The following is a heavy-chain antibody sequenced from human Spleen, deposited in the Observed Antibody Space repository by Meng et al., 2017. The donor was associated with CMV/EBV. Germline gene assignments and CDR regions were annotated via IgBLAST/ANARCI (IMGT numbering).Heavy chain of an antibody. CDR1: GFTFSSYW. J-gene: IGHJ6*02. CDR3: AQGNSDDFWSGYYQRDYYYGMDV. Sequence: GESLKISCAASGFTFSSYWMSWVRQAPGKGLEWVANIKQDGSEKYYVDSVKGRFTISRDNAKNSLYLQMNSLRAEDTAVYYCAQGNSDDFWSGYYQRDYYYGMDVWGQGTTVTVSS. V-gene: IGHV3-7*01. CDR2: IKQDGSEK. D-gene: IGHD3-3*01.